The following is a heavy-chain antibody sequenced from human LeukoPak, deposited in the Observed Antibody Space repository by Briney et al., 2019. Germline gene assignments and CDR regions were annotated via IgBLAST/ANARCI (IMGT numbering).Heavy chain of an antibody. CDR2: IYTSGST. J-gene: IGHJ4*02. D-gene: IGHD2-8*01. Sequence: SQTLSLTCTVSGGPISSGSYYWSWIRQPAGKGLEWIGRIYTSGSTNYNPSLKSRVTISVDTSKNQFSLKLSSVTAADTAVYYCARGPNKYYFDYWGQGTLVTVSS. V-gene: IGHV4-61*02. CDR1: GGPISSGSYY. CDR3: ARGPNKYYFDY.